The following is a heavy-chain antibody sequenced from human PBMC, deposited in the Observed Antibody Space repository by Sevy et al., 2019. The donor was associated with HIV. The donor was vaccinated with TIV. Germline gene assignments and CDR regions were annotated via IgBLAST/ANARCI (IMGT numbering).Heavy chain of an antibody. J-gene: IGHJ6*02. D-gene: IGHD2-21*01. CDR1: GGSISSSNW. Sequence: SETLSLTCVVSGGSISSSNWWSWVRQPPGKGLEWIGEIYHSGSTNYNPSLESRVSISIDKSKNHFSLKVNSVTAADTAVYYCARDDSALYSYCLDLWGQGTTVTVSS. V-gene: IGHV4-4*02. CDR2: IYHSGST. CDR3: ARDDSALYSYCLDL.